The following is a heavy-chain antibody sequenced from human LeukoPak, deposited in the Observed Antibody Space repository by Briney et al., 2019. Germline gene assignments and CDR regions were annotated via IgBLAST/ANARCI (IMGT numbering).Heavy chain of an antibody. CDR2: IYYSGTT. CDR1: GGSISTYY. J-gene: IGHJ4*02. Sequence: SETLSLTCTVSGGSISTYYWSWIRQPPGKGLEWIGYIYYSGTTNHNPSLKSRVTISVDTSKNQFSLKLSSVTAADTAVYYCARLRYSSGQDYWGQGTLVTVSS. V-gene: IGHV4-59*01. CDR3: ARLRYSSGQDY. D-gene: IGHD6-19*01.